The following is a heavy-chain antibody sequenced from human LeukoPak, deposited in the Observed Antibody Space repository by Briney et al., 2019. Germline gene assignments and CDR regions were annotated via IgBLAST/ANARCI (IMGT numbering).Heavy chain of an antibody. D-gene: IGHD3-9*01. CDR1: GFTFSSYA. V-gene: IGHV3-64*02. Sequence: PGGSLRLSCAASGFTFSSYAVHWVRQAPGEGLEYVSAISSNGFTTYYADSVKGRFTISRDNSKNTLYLQMGSLRPEDMAVYYCARRSIYNILTGHFDCWGQGTLVTVSS. J-gene: IGHJ4*02. CDR2: ISSNGFTT. CDR3: ARRSIYNILTGHFDC.